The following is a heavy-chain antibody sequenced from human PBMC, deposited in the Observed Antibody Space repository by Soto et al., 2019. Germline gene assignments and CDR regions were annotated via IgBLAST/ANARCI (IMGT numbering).Heavy chain of an antibody. CDR1: GGSISSSSYY. CDR3: ARRDDTMVRGVIGAFDI. J-gene: IGHJ3*02. D-gene: IGHD3-10*01. V-gene: IGHV4-39*01. CDR2: IYYSGST. Sequence: SETLSLTCTVSGGSISSSSYYWGWIRQPPGKGLEWIGSIYYSGSTYYNPSLKSRVTISVDTSKNQFSLKLSSVTAADTAAYYCARRDDTMVRGVIGAFDIWGQGTMVTVSS.